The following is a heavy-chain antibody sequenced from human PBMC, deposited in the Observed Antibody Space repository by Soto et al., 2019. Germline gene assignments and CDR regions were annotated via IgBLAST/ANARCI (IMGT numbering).Heavy chain of an antibody. J-gene: IGHJ6*02. CDR2: IYYSGST. CDR3: ARAPYGSGLEGMDV. CDR1: GGSISSYY. Sequence: PSETLSLTCTVSGGSISSYYWSWIRQPPGKGLEWIGYIYYSGSTNYNPSLKSRVTISVDTSKNQFSLKLSSVTAADTAVYYCARAPYGSGLEGMDVWGQGTTVTVSS. V-gene: IGHV4-59*01. D-gene: IGHD3-10*01.